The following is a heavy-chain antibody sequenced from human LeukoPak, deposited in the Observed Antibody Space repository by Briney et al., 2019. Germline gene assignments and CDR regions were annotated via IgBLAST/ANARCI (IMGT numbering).Heavy chain of an antibody. CDR1: VGSFSGYY. CDR2: INHSGST. Sequence: PSETLSLTCAVYVGSFSGYYWSWIRQPPGKGLEWIGEINHSGSTNYNPSLKSRVTISVDTSKNQFSLKLSSVTAADTAVYYCARGPLGSLANTENGMDVWGQGTTVTVSS. D-gene: IGHD3-16*01. J-gene: IGHJ6*02. V-gene: IGHV4-34*01. CDR3: ARGPLGSLANTENGMDV.